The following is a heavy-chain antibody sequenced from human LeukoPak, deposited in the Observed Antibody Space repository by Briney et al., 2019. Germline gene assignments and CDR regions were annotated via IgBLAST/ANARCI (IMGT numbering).Heavy chain of an antibody. J-gene: IGHJ4*02. Sequence: SETLSLTCTVSGGSISSYYWSWIRQPAGKGLEWIGRIYTSGSTNYNPSLKSRVTMSVDTSKNQFSLKLSSVTAADTAVYYCAREVGASIVEATFFDYWGQGTLVTVSS. CDR3: AREVGASIVEATFFDY. CDR1: GGSISSYY. D-gene: IGHD1-26*01. V-gene: IGHV4-4*07. CDR2: IYTSGST.